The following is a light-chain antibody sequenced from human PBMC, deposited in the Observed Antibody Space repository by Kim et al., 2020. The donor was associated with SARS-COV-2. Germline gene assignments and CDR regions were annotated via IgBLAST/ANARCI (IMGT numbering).Light chain of an antibody. V-gene: IGKV1-5*03. CDR3: QQYNNYSWT. J-gene: IGKJ1*01. CDR2: KAS. CDR1: QSISDW. Sequence: DIQMTQSPSTLSASVGDRVTITCRASQSISDWLAWYQQKPEKAPKLLIYKASNLESRVPSRFSGSGSGTEFTLTISSLQPDDFATYYCQQYNNYSWTFGQGTKVDIK.